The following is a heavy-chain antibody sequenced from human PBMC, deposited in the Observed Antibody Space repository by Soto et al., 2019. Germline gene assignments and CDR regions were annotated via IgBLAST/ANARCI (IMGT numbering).Heavy chain of an antibody. CDR1: GGSISSGDYY. V-gene: IGHV4-30-4*01. Sequence: SETLSLTCTVSGGSISSGDYYWSWIRQPPGKGLERIGYIYYSGSTYYNPSLKSRVNKSVDTSKNQYSLKLSTVTAADTAVYYCATTLDFDYWGQGTLVTVSS. J-gene: IGHJ4*02. D-gene: IGHD3-16*01. CDR3: ATTLDFDY. CDR2: IYYSGST.